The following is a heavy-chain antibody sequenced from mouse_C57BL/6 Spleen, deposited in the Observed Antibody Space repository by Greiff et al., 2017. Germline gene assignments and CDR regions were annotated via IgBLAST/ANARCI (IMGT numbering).Heavy chain of an antibody. J-gene: IGHJ4*01. CDR1: GYTFTDYY. CDR3: ARRLYGSNHYYAMDY. CDR2: INPKNGGT. V-gene: IGHV1-26*01. D-gene: IGHD1-1*01. Sequence: VQLQQSGPELVKPGASVKISCKASGYTFTDYYMNWVKQSHGKSLELIGGINPKNGGTSYNQKFKGKATLTVDQSSSTAYMELRSLTSEDSAVYYCARRLYGSNHYYAMDYWGQGTSVTVSS.